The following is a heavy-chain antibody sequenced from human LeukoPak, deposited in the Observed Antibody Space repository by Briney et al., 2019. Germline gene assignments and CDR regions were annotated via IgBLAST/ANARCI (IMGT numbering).Heavy chain of an antibody. CDR1: GYTFSSYA. CDR2: INAGNGNT. D-gene: IGHD3-10*01. J-gene: IGHJ5*02. CDR3: ARVLGFGSLHWFDP. Sequence: GASVKVSCKASGYTFSSYAMHWVRQAPGQRLEWMGWINAGNGNTKYSQKFQGRVTITRDTSASTAYMDLSSLRSEDTAVYYCARVLGFGSLHWFDPWGQGTLVTVSS. V-gene: IGHV1-3*01.